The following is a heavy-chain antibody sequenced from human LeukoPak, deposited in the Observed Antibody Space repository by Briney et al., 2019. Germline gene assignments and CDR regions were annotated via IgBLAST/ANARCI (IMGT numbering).Heavy chain of an antibody. Sequence: PSQTLSLTCTVSGGSISSGSYYWSWIRQPAGKGLEWIGRIYTSGSTNYNPSLKSRVTISVDTSKNQFSPKLSSVTAADTAVYYCATSSSSGWYGVDYWGQGTLVTVSS. D-gene: IGHD6-19*01. V-gene: IGHV4-61*02. J-gene: IGHJ4*02. CDR1: GGSISSGSYY. CDR3: ATSSSSGWYGVDY. CDR2: IYTSGST.